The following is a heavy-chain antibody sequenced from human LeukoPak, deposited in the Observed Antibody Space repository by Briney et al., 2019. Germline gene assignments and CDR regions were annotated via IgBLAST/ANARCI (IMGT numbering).Heavy chain of an antibody. CDR3: ATRGYSYGPPFDY. Sequence: ASVKVSCKASGYTFTGYYMHWVRQAPGQGLERMGWINPNSGGTNYAQKFQGRVTMTRDTSISTAYMELSRLRSDDTAVYYCATRGYSYGPPFDYWGQGTLVTVSS. D-gene: IGHD5-18*01. V-gene: IGHV1-2*02. J-gene: IGHJ4*02. CDR2: INPNSGGT. CDR1: GYTFTGYY.